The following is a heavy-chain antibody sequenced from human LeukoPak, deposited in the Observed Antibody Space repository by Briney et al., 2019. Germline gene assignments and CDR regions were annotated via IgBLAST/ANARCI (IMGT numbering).Heavy chain of an antibody. CDR2: ISGSASST. D-gene: IGHD3-3*01. J-gene: IGHJ4*02. CDR1: GFTFSNYA. CDR3: AKGAYYAD. Sequence: GGSLKLSCAASGFTFSNYAMSWVRQAPGRGLEWVSAISGSASSTYYADSVKGRFTSSRDNSKNTLYLQMDSLRAEDTAVYYCAKGAYYADWGQGTLVTVSS. V-gene: IGHV3-23*01.